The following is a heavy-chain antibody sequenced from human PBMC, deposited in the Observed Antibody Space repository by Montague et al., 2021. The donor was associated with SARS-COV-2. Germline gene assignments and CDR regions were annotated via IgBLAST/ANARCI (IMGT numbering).Heavy chain of an antibody. CDR2: IYSGGST. CDR3: ASDYGDYSYYYGLDV. J-gene: IGHJ6*02. CDR1: GGSIRSGSYC. D-gene: IGHD4-17*01. V-gene: IGHV4-61*02. Sequence: TLSLTCTVSGGSIRSGSYCWSWIRPPAGKGLEWIGRIYSGGSTNYNPSLKSRVTMSVHTSKNQFSLKVSSVTAADTAEYYCASDYGDYSYYYGLDVWGPGTTVTVSS.